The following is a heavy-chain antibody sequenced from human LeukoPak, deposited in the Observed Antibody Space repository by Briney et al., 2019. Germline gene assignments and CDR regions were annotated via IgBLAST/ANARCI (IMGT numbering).Heavy chain of an antibody. D-gene: IGHD2-15*01. CDR3: AKGSDITPNGLTEY. CDR2: ISADSRT. Sequence: GLSLRLSCVASGCTFRGYAMYWVRQAPGKGLEWVSSISADSRTYDADSMEGRFTISRDNSKNTLYLQMTSLIGQHTALYYCAKGSDITPNGLTEYSGQGALVTVSP. J-gene: IGHJ4*02. V-gene: IGHV3-23*01. CDR1: GCTFRGYA.